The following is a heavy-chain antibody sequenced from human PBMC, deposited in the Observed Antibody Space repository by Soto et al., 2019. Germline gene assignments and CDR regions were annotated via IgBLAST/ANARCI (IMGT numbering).Heavy chain of an antibody. CDR2: IIPIFGTA. V-gene: IGHV1-69*06. Sequence: SVKVSCKASGGTFSSYAISWVRQAPGQGLEWMGGIIPIFGTANYAQKFQGRVTITADKSTSTAYMELSSLRSEDTAVYYCARLGYCSSTSCYFDYWGKGPLVTVSS. D-gene: IGHD2-2*01. CDR1: GGTFSSYA. CDR3: ARLGYCSSTSCYFDY. J-gene: IGHJ4*02.